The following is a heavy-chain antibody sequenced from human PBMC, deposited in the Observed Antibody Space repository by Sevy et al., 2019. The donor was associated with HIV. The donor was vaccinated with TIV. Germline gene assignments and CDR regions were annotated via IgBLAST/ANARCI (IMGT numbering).Heavy chain of an antibody. CDR1: GFTFSNAW. CDR3: ITGPYYYDSSGYRHFDY. V-gene: IGHV3-15*01. J-gene: IGHJ4*02. D-gene: IGHD3-22*01. Sequence: GGSLRLSCAASGFTFSNAWMSWVRQAPGTGLEWVGRIKSKTDGGTTDYAAPVKGRFTISRDDSKNTLSLQMNSLKTEDTAVYYCITGPYYYDSSGYRHFDYWGQRTLVTVSS. CDR2: IKSKTDGGTT.